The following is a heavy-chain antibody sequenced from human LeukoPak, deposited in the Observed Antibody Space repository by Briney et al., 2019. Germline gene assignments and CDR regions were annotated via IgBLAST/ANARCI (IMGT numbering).Heavy chain of an antibody. CDR3: ARRDRWLQFRAYFDY. CDR1: GGSISNKY. J-gene: IGHJ4*02. D-gene: IGHD5-24*01. Sequence: SETLSLTCTVSGGSISNKYWSWIRQPPGKGLEWIGYIYYSGSTNYNPSLKSRVTILVDTSKNQFSLKLSSVTAADTAVYYCARRDRWLQFRAYFDYWGQGTLVTVSS. CDR2: IYYSGST. V-gene: IGHV4-59*12.